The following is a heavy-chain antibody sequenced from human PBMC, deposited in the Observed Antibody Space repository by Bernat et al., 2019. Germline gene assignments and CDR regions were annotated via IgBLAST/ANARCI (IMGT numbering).Heavy chain of an antibody. CDR1: GGSISSSSYY. Sequence: QLQLQESGPGLVKPSETLSLTCTVPGGSISSSSYYWGWIRQPPGKGLEWIGSIYYSGSTYYNPSLKSRVTISADPSKNEVCMRLSFVTAADTAVYYCSRLQCSSTGCYVTGYNYYYYMDVRGKGTTVTVSS. CDR3: SRLQCSSTGCYVTGYNYYYYMDV. V-gene: IGHV4-39*01. CDR2: IYYSGST. J-gene: IGHJ6*03. D-gene: IGHD2-2*01.